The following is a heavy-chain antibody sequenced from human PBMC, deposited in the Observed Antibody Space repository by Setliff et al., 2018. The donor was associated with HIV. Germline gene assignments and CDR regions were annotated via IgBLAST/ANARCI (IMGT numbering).Heavy chain of an antibody. V-gene: IGHV3-7*01. CDR2: INQNGNEK. Sequence: ETLSLSCVASGFTFGSYWMSWVRQVPGKGLEWVANINQNGNEKHYLDSVKGRFTISRDNAKNSLYLQMNSLRAEDTAVYYCARDDYMLYSYYYGMDVWGQGTTVTVSS. J-gene: IGHJ6*02. CDR3: ARDDYMLYSYYYGMDV. D-gene: IGHD4-4*01. CDR1: GFTFGSYW.